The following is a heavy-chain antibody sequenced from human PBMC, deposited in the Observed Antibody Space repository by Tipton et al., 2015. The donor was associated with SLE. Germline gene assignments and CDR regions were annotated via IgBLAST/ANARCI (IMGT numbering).Heavy chain of an antibody. CDR2: IYHSGST. CDR1: GNVISRGYF. V-gene: IGHV4-38-2*01. J-gene: IGHJ2*01. Sequence: TLSLTCGVSGNVISRGYFWGWIRQSPGKGLEWIGSIYHSGSTYYNPSLKSRVTISVDTSKNQFSLKLSSVTAADTAVYYCARRGIAVAGIHWYFDLWGRGTLVTVSS. D-gene: IGHD6-19*01. CDR3: ARRGIAVAGIHWYFDL.